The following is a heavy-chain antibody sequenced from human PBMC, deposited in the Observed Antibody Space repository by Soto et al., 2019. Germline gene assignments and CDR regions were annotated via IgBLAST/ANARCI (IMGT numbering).Heavy chain of an antibody. CDR3: ARDPYSADSYGYGSFDY. V-gene: IGHV3-73*02. CDR1: GFTFSGSA. J-gene: IGHJ4*02. D-gene: IGHD5-18*01. CDR2: IRSKANSYAT. Sequence: EVQLVESGGGLVQPGGSLKLSCAASGFTFSGSAMHWVRQASGKGLEWVGRIRSKANSYATAYAASVKGRFTISRDDSKNTAYLQMNSLKTEDTAVYYCARDPYSADSYGYGSFDYWGPGTLVTVSS.